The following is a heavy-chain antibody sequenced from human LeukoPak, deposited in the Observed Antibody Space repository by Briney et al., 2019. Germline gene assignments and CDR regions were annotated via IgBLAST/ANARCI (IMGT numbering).Heavy chain of an antibody. CDR3: VKDYYDSSGPI. J-gene: IGHJ4*02. D-gene: IGHD3-22*01. CDR2: IYSDGTT. CDR1: GFTVSTNY. V-gene: IGHV3-53*05. Sequence: GGSLRLSCAASGFTVSTNYMSWVRQAPGKGLEWVSLIYSDGTTNYADSVKGRFTISRDNSKNTLYLQMSSLRAEDTAVYYCVKDYYDSSGPIWGQGTLVTVSS.